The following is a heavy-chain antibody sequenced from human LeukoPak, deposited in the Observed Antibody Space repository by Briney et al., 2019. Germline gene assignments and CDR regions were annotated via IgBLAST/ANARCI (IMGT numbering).Heavy chain of an antibody. Sequence: GGSLRLSCAASGFTVSSNYMSWVRQAPGKGLEWVSVIYSGGSTYYADSVKGRFTISRDNSKNTLYLQMNSLRAEDTAVYYCARDSTTVDNYFDYWGQGTLVTVSS. CDR2: IYSGGST. CDR1: GFTVSSNY. J-gene: IGHJ4*02. V-gene: IGHV3-53*01. CDR3: ARDSTTVDNYFDY. D-gene: IGHD4-11*01.